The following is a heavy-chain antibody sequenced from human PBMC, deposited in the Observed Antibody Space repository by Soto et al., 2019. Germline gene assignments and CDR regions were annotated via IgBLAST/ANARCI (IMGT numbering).Heavy chain of an antibody. J-gene: IGHJ4*02. V-gene: IGHV3-30-3*01. Sequence: PGGALRVSCAASGFTFSSYAMHWVRQAPGKGLEWVAVISYDGSNKYYADSVKGRFTISRDNSKNTLYLQMNSLRAEDTAVYYCARDGAAAVAGSRGYFDYWGQGTLVPVSP. D-gene: IGHD6-19*01. CDR1: GFTFSSYA. CDR3: ARDGAAAVAGSRGYFDY. CDR2: ISYDGSNK.